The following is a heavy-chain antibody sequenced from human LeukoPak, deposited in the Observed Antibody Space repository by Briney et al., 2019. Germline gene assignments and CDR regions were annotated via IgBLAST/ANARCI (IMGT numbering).Heavy chain of an antibody. J-gene: IGHJ4*02. D-gene: IGHD6-6*01. V-gene: IGHV3-23*01. CDR2: ISGSGGTT. CDR1: GFTFSSYA. Sequence: GGSLRLSCAASGFTFSSYAMTWVRQAPGRGLEWVLAISGSGGTTYYADSVKGRFTISRDNSKNTLYLQMNSLRAEDTAVYYCAKGSRSIAVDNLCDYWGQGALVTVSS. CDR3: AKGSRSIAVDNLCDY.